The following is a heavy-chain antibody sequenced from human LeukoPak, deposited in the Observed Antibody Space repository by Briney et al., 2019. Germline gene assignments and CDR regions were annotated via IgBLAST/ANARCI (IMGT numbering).Heavy chain of an antibody. D-gene: IGHD3-10*01. CDR3: ARDGDYGTGSYYRGCIDS. Sequence: ASVQVSCKTSGYSFTAFYIHWVRQAPGQGLEWMGWIHPRRGDTNYARKFKGRVTMTRDTSISTAYLDLSSLRSDDTAVYYCARDGDYGTGSYYRGCIDSWGQGT. CDR1: GYSFTAFY. J-gene: IGHJ4*02. V-gene: IGHV1-2*02. CDR2: IHPRRGDT.